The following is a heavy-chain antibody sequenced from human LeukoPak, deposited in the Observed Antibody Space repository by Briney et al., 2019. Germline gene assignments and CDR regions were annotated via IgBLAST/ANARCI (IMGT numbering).Heavy chain of an antibody. D-gene: IGHD4-17*01. CDR3: AKEIRPTVTIPGRTYFDY. V-gene: IGHV3-30*02. CDR1: RFTFSSYG. J-gene: IGHJ4*02. CDR2: IRYDGGNK. Sequence: GGSLRLSGAASRFTFSSYGMHWVRQVPGKGLGWVAFIRYDGGNKNYADSVKGRFTISRDNSKNTLYLQMNSLRAEDTAVYYCAKEIRPTVTIPGRTYFDYWGQGALVTVSS.